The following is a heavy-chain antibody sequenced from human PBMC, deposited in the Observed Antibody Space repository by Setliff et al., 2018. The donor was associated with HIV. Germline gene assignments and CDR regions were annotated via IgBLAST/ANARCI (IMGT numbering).Heavy chain of an antibody. D-gene: IGHD3-22*01. CDR2: IYYSGST. CDR3: ARGYYDSNVYYFPGY. Sequence: SETLSLTCTVSGGSISGYYWSWIRQPPGKGLEWIGYIYYSGSTNHNPSLKSRVTISVDTSKNQFSLKLSSVTAADTAIYYCARGYYDSNVYYFPGYWGQGTLVTVSS. V-gene: IGHV4-59*01. CDR1: GGSISGYY. J-gene: IGHJ4*02.